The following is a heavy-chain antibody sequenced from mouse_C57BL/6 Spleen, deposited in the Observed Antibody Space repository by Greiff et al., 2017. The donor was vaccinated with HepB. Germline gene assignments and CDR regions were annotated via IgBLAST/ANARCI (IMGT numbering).Heavy chain of an antibody. CDR1: GFTFSDYY. CDR3: AREDYGYVAY. Sequence: EVMLVESEGGLVQPGSSMKLSCTASGFTFSDYYMAWVRQVPEKGLEWVANINYDGSSTYYLDSLKSRFIISRDNAKNILYLQMSSLKSEDTATYYCAREDYGYVAYWGQGTLVTVSA. D-gene: IGHD2-2*01. CDR2: INYDGSST. J-gene: IGHJ3*01. V-gene: IGHV5-16*01.